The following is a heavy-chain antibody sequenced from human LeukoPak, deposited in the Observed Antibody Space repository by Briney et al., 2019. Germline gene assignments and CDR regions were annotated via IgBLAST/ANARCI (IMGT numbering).Heavy chain of an antibody. CDR2: INHSGST. CDR3: ARGPIQLWARGAFDI. CDR1: GGSFSGYY. Sequence: SETLSLTCAVYGGSFSGYYWSWIRQPPGKGLEWIGEINHSGSTNYNPSLKSRVTISVETSKNQFSLKLSSVTAADTAVYYCARGPIQLWARGAFDIWGQGTMVTVSS. V-gene: IGHV4-34*01. J-gene: IGHJ3*02. D-gene: IGHD5-18*01.